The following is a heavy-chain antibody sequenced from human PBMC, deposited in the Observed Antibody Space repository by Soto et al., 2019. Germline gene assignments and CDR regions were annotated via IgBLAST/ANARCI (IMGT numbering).Heavy chain of an antibody. V-gene: IGHV4-34*01. J-gene: IGHJ6*02. Sequence: PXETLSLTCAVYGGSFSGYYWSWIRQPPGKGLEWIGEINHSVSTNYNPSLKSRVTISVDTSKNQFSLKLSSVTAADTAVYYCARGRVSYSSSWRVYYYYGMDVWGQGTTVTVSS. CDR2: INHSVST. CDR1: GGSFSGYY. CDR3: ARGRVSYSSSWRVYYYYGMDV. D-gene: IGHD6-13*01.